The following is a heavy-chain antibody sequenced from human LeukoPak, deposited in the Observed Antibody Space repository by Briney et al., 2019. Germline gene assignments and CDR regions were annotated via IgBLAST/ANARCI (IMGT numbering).Heavy chain of an antibody. CDR2: IYDSGSI. CDR3: ARVDNFGIAVPWFDP. V-gene: IGHV4-59*12. Sequence: PSETLSLTCTVSGGSISNYYWSWIRQPPGKGLEWIGYIYDSGSINYNPSLKSRVTISVDTSKNQFSLKLSSVTAADTAVYYCARVDNFGIAVPWFDPWGQGTLVTVSS. D-gene: IGHD6-19*01. J-gene: IGHJ5*02. CDR1: GGSISNYY.